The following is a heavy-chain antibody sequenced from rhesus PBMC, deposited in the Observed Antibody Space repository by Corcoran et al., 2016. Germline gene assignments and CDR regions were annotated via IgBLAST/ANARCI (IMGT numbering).Heavy chain of an antibody. CDR2: IYWDDDK. J-gene: IGHJ4*01. CDR1: GFSLSTSGMG. V-gene: IGHV2-1*01. Sequence: QVTLKESGPALVTPTQTLTLTCTFSGFSLSTSGMGVGWIRPPPRKTLEWLALIYWDDDKRYSTSLKSRLTISKDTSKNQVVLTMTNMDPVDTATYYCARVGIAAAFDYWGQGVLVTVSS. D-gene: IGHD6-31*01. CDR3: ARVGIAAAFDY.